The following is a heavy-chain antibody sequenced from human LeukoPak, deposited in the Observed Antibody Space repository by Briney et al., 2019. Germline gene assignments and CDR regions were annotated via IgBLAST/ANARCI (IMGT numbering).Heavy chain of an antibody. V-gene: IGHV3-23*01. CDR1: GFTFSSYA. D-gene: IGHD6-13*01. CDR2: ISGSGGST. CDR3: AKAADYSSNWYSPSP. J-gene: IGHJ4*02. Sequence: GGSLRLSCAASGFTFSSYAMSWVRQAPGKGLEWVSAISGSGGSTYYADSVKGRFTISRDNSKNTLYLQMNSLRVEDTAMYYCAKAADYSSNWYSPSPWGQGTLVTVSS.